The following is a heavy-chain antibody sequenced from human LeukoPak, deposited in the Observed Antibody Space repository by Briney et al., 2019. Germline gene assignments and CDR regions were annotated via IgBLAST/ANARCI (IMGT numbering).Heavy chain of an antibody. D-gene: IGHD3-10*01. CDR1: GFIFNNYW. CDR2: VKEDGSEI. V-gene: IGHV3-7*01. Sequence: GGSLRLSCAASGFIFNNYWMTWVRQTPGKGLEFVANVKEDGSEIFYLDSVKGRFTISRDNAKNSLHLQMNSLRVEDTAVYYCGRSPDGVDNWGQGTLVTVSS. J-gene: IGHJ4*02. CDR3: GRSPDGVDN.